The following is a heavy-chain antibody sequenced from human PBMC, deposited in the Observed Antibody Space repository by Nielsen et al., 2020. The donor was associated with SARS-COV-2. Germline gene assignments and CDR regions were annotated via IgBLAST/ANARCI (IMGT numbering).Heavy chain of an antibody. CDR2: IKQDGSDK. Sequence: GGSLRLSCAASGFTFNMYGMHWVRQAPGKGLEWVANIKQDGSDKYYVDSVKGRFTISRDNAKNSLYLQINSLRAEDTAVYYCARPTYYYDSSGYYYESFDYWGQGTLVTVSS. CDR3: ARPTYYYDSSGYYYESFDY. J-gene: IGHJ4*02. CDR1: GFTFNMYG. D-gene: IGHD3-22*01. V-gene: IGHV3-7*01.